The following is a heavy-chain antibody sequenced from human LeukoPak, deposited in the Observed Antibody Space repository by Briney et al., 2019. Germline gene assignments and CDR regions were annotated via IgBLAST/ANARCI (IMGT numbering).Heavy chain of an antibody. D-gene: IGHD3-10*01. Sequence: QPGGSLRLSCAASGFTFSSYWMSWVRQAPGKGLEWVANIKQDGSEKYYADSVKGRFTISRDNAKNSLDLQMNSLRAEDMALYYCVKDRGRFNPSYFYGSGNSYTSYFDYWGQGTLVTVYS. CDR2: IKQDGSEK. J-gene: IGHJ4*02. V-gene: IGHV3-7*03. CDR3: VKDRGRFNPSYFYGSGNSYTSYFDY. CDR1: GFTFSSYW.